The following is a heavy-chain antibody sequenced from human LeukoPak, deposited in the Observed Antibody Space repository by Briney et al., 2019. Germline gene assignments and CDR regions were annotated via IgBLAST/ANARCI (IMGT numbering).Heavy chain of an antibody. V-gene: IGHV4-59*01. CDR2: IYYSGST. CDR3: ARDGAYGSGSYYPFDY. J-gene: IGHJ4*02. Sequence: SSETLSLTCTVSGGSISGYYWSWIRQPPGKGLEWIGYIYYSGSTNYNPSLKSRITILVDTSRNQFSLKLTSVTAADTAVYYCARDGAYGSGSYYPFDYWGQGTLVTVSS. CDR1: GGSISGYY. D-gene: IGHD3-10*01.